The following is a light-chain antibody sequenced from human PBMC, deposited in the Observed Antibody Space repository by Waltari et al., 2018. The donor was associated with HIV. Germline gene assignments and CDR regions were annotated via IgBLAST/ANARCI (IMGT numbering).Light chain of an antibody. CDR2: GYN. CDR1: SSNIGADYA. J-gene: IGLJ2*01. Sequence: QSVLTQPPSVSGAPGHRVTISCTGSSSNIGADYAVHWYQQLPGTAPKLLIYGYNNRPSWVPDRFSGSKSGTSASLAITGLQAEDEADYYCQSYDSSLSAVLFGGGTKLTVL. V-gene: IGLV1-40*01. CDR3: QSYDSSLSAVL.